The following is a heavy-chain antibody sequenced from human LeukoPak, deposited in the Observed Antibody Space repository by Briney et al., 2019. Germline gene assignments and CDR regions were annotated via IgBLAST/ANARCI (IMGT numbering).Heavy chain of an antibody. J-gene: IGHJ4*02. Sequence: SETLSLTCAVYGGSFSGYYWSWIRQPPGKGLEWIGEINHSGSTNYNPSLKSRVTISVDTSKNQFSLKLSSVTAADTAVYYCARGGYCSSTSCYDAAYFDYWGQGTLVTVSS. CDR3: ARGGYCSSTSCYDAAYFDY. V-gene: IGHV4-34*01. CDR1: GGSFSGYY. CDR2: INHSGST. D-gene: IGHD2-2*01.